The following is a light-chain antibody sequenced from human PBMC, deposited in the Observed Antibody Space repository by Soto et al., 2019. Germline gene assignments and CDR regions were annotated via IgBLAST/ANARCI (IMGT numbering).Light chain of an antibody. V-gene: IGKV3-15*01. CDR1: QSVADN. CDR3: QQYNNWPIT. Sequence: EVVMTQSPATLSVSPGERVTLSCMSSQSVADNLAWFQQKPGQGPRLLIYCASTRATGIPARFSGSGSETDFTLTISSLRSEDSAVYHCQQYNNWPITFGQGTRLEIK. J-gene: IGKJ5*01. CDR2: CAS.